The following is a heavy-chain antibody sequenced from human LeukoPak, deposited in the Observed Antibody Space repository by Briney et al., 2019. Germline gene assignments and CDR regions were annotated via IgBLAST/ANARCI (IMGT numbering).Heavy chain of an antibody. CDR1: GFTFDDYA. Sequence: GGSLRLSCVASGFTFDDYAMDWVRQAPGKGLEWVSGISWNSGSIGYADSVKGRFTVSRDNAKNSMYLQMNSLRAEDTALYYCAKTYYGSGSSPFDSWGQGTLVTVSS. CDR2: ISWNSGSI. D-gene: IGHD3-10*01. V-gene: IGHV3-9*01. J-gene: IGHJ4*02. CDR3: AKTYYGSGSSPFDS.